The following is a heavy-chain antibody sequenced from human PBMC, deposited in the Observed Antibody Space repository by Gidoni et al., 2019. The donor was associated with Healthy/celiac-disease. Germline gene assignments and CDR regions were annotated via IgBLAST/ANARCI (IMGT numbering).Heavy chain of an antibody. CDR3: ARGLGELSSHFDY. J-gene: IGHJ4*02. D-gene: IGHD3-16*02. Sequence: QVQLVESGGGVVQPGRSLRLSCAASGFTFSSYAMHWVRQAPGKGLEWVAVISYDGSNKYYADSVKGRFTISRDNSKNTLYLQMNSLRAEDTAVYYCARGLGELSSHFDYWGQGTLVTVSS. CDR2: ISYDGSNK. V-gene: IGHV3-30-3*01. CDR1: GFTFSSYA.